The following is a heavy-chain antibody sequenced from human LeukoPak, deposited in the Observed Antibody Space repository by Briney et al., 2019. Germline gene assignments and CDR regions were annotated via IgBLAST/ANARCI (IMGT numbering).Heavy chain of an antibody. CDR1: GFTFSSYS. J-gene: IGHJ3*02. CDR3: ARLSGVKGDAFDI. Sequence: GGSLRLSCAASGFTFSSYSMSWVRQAPGKGLEWVSVISSGGSTYYADSVKGRFTISRDNSKNTLYLQMNSLRAEDTAVYYCARLSGVKGDAFDIWGQGTMVTVSS. CDR2: ISSGGST. V-gene: IGHV3-66*01. D-gene: IGHD3-10*01.